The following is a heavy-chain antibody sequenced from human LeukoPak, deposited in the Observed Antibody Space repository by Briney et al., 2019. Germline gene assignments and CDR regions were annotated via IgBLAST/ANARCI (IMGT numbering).Heavy chain of an antibody. V-gene: IGHV4-61*08. J-gene: IGHJ4*02. CDR3: ARVGDTSGYFYYLDY. Sequence: SETLSLTCTVSGGSISSGGYYWSWIRQPPGKGLEWIGYIYYSGSTNYNPSLKSRVTISVDTSKTQFSLKLTSMSAADTAVYYCARVGDTSGYFYYLDYWGQGTLVTVSS. CDR1: GGSISSGGYY. CDR2: IYYSGST. D-gene: IGHD3-22*01.